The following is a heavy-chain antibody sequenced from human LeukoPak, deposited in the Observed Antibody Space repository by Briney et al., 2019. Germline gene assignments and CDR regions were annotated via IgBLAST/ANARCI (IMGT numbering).Heavy chain of an antibody. V-gene: IGHV3-66*01. D-gene: IGHD6-19*01. CDR2: IYSADTT. CDR1: GFTFSSYW. Sequence: PGGSLRLSCAASGFTFSSYWMHWVRQAPGKGLEWVSLIYSADTTSYADSVEGRFAISRDSSKNTLYLQMNSLRAEDTAVYFCARASQWLAFDYWGQGTPVTVSS. CDR3: ARASQWLAFDY. J-gene: IGHJ4*02.